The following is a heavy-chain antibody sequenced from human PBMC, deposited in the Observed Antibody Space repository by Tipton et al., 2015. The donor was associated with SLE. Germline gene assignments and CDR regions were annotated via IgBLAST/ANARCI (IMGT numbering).Heavy chain of an antibody. Sequence: SLRLSCAASGFTVSSNYMSWVRQAPGKGLEWVSVIYSGGSTYYADSVKGRFTISRDNSKNTLYLQMNSLRAEDTAVYYCAKGGELLRRYYYYGMDVWGQGTTVTVSS. V-gene: IGHV3-66*02. J-gene: IGHJ6*02. D-gene: IGHD1-26*01. CDR2: IYSGGST. CDR1: GFTVSSNY. CDR3: AKGGELLRRYYYYGMDV.